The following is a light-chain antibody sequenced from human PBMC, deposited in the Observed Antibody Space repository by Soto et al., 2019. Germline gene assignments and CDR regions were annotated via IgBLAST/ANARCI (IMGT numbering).Light chain of an antibody. CDR1: QSVSSN. CDR2: DAS. J-gene: IGKJ4*01. Sequence: EIVMTQSPATLSVSPGERTTLSCRASQSVSSNLAWYQQKPGQTPKLLIYDASTRATGIPARFSGSRSGTEFALTISSLQSEDFAVYYCQQYNVWLLTFGGGTKVELK. CDR3: QQYNVWLLT. V-gene: IGKV3-15*01.